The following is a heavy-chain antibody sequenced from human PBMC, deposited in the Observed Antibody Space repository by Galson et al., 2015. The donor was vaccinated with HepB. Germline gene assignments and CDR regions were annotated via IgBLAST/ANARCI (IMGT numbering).Heavy chain of an antibody. CDR1: GFTFSSYA. CDR3: VKDIWECGGDCSLHPWGAFDI. D-gene: IGHD2-21*02. CDR2: ISSNGGST. J-gene: IGHJ3*02. V-gene: IGHV3-64D*06. Sequence: SLRLSCAASGFTFSSYAMHWVRQAPGKGLEYVSAISSNGGSTYYADSVKGRFTISRDNSKNTLYLQMSSLRAEDTAVYYCVKDIWECGGDCSLHPWGAFDIWGQGTMVTVSS.